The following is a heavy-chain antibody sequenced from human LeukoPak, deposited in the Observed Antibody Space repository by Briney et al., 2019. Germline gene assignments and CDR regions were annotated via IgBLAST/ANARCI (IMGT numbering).Heavy chain of an antibody. D-gene: IGHD1-26*01. CDR1: GFTFSNAW. V-gene: IGHV3-15*01. CDR2: IKSKTDGGTT. CDR3: ATLLLGPIRSSAQSESDL. Sequence: GGSLRLSCAASGFTFSNAWMSWVRQAPGKGLEWVGRIKSKTDGGTTDYAAPVKGRFTISRDDSKNTLYLQMNSLKTEDTAVYYCATLLLGPIRSSAQSESDLWGQGTLVTVSS. J-gene: IGHJ5*02.